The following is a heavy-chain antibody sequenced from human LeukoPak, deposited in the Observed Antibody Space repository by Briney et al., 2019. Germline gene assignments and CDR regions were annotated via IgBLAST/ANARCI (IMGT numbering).Heavy chain of an antibody. CDR2: IRSDGSST. CDR1: GIXFTGNW. J-gene: IGHJ4*02. CDR3: SPIGAGY. D-gene: IGHD4/OR15-4a*01. Sequence: GGSLRLSCVASGIXFTGNWHWVRQAPGKGLVWVSLIRSDGSSTSYADSVKGRFTISRDSAKNTLYLQMNSLRVEDTAVYYCSPIGAGYWGQGTLVTVSS. V-gene: IGHV3-74*01.